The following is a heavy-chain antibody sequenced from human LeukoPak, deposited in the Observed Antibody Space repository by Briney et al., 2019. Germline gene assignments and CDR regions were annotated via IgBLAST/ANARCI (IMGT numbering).Heavy chain of an antibody. CDR2: ISSSSSYI. D-gene: IGHD3-3*01. V-gene: IGHV3-21*01. CDR3: ARTYYDFWSGYHPFASNWFDP. Sequence: GGSLRLSCAASGFTFSSYSMNWVRQAPGKGLEWVSSISSSSSYIYYADSVKGRFTISRDNAKNSLYLQMNSLRAEDTAVYYCARTYYDFWSGYHPFASNWFDPWGQGTLVTVSS. J-gene: IGHJ5*02. CDR1: GFTFSSYS.